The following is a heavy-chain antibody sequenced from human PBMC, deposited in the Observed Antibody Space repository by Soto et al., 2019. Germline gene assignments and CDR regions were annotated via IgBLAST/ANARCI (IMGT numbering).Heavy chain of an antibody. CDR1: GFTFSSYW. Sequence: EVQLVESGGGLVQPGGSLRLSCAASGFTFSSYWMSWVRQAPGKGLEWVANIKQDGSEKYYVDSVKGRFTISRDNAKNSLHLQMNSLRAEDTAVYYCARVRDGYPGYFDYWGQGTLVTVSS. D-gene: IGHD5-12*01. CDR3: ARVRDGYPGYFDY. CDR2: IKQDGSEK. V-gene: IGHV3-7*01. J-gene: IGHJ4*02.